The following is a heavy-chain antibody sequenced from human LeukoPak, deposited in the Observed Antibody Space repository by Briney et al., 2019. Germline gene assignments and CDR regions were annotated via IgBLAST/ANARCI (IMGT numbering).Heavy chain of an antibody. Sequence: PGGSLRLSCAASGFTFSSYGMHWVRQAPGKGLEWVAFIRYDGSNKYYADSVKGRFTISRDNSKNTLYLQMNSLRAEDTAVYYCASVLHPFAIAALLFDYWGQGTLVTVSS. V-gene: IGHV3-30*02. D-gene: IGHD6-6*01. CDR3: ASVLHPFAIAALLFDY. J-gene: IGHJ4*02. CDR1: GFTFSSYG. CDR2: IRYDGSNK.